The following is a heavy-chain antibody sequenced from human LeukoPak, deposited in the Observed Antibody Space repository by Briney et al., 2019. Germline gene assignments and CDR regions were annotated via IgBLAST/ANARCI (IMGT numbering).Heavy chain of an antibody. CDR1: GYTFTSYA. Sequence: ASVNVSFTASGYTFTSYAMHWVRQAPGQRLEWMGWINAGNGNTKYSQKFQGRVTITRDTSASTAYMELSSLRSEDTAVYYCATYSGSYQIDYWGQGTLVTVSS. CDR3: ATYSGSYQIDY. V-gene: IGHV1-3*01. J-gene: IGHJ4*02. CDR2: INAGNGNT. D-gene: IGHD1-26*01.